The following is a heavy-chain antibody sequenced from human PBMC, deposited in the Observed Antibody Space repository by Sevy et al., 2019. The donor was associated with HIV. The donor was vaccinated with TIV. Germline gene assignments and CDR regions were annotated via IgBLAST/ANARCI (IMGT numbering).Heavy chain of an antibody. J-gene: IGHJ4*02. Sequence: GGSLRLSCAASGFTFTKYSMSWVRQPPGKGLEWVSTLSLGCGEINYADSVKGRFTISRDNSKSSVYLQMNILRPEDKAVYYCAREGCTKPHDYWGQGTLVTVSS. V-gene: IGHV3-23*01. CDR3: AREGCTKPHDY. D-gene: IGHD2-8*01. CDR2: LSLGCGEI. CDR1: GFTFTKYS.